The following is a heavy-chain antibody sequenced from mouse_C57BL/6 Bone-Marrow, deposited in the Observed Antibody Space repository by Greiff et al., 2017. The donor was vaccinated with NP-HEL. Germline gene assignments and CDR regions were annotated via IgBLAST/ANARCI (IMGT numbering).Heavy chain of an antibody. CDR3: VRLSYYGSSYVYFDV. CDR1: GFSFNTYA. Sequence: EVQLVESGGGLVQPKGSLKLSCAASGFSFNTYAMNWVRQAPGKGLEWVARIRSKSNNYATYYADSVKDRFTISRDDSESMLYLQMNNLKTEDTAMYYCVRLSYYGSSYVYFDVWGTGTTVTVSS. J-gene: IGHJ1*03. V-gene: IGHV10-1*01. D-gene: IGHD1-1*01. CDR2: IRSKSNNYAT.